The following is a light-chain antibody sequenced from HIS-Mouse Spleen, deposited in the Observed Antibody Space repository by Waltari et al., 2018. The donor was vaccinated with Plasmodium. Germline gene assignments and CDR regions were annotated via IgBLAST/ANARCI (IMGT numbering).Light chain of an antibody. CDR2: RNN. Sequence: QSVLTQPTSASGTPGQRVTISCSGSSATIGSNYVYWYQQLPGTAPKLLIYRNNQRPSGVPDRFSGSKSGTSASLAISGLRSEDEADYYCAAWDDSLSGPVFGGGTKLTVL. J-gene: IGLJ2*01. V-gene: IGLV1-47*01. CDR3: AAWDDSLSGPV. CDR1: SATIGSNY.